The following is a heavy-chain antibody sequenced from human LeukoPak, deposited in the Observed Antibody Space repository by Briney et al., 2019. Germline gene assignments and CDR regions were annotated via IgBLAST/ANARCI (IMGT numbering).Heavy chain of an antibody. D-gene: IGHD1-1*01. J-gene: IGHJ4*02. CDR2: INRDGSVN. V-gene: IGHV3-7*01. Sequence: GESLRLSCAGSGFSFSSSWMYWVRQAPGKGLEWVANINRDGSVNHHVDSVRGRFTISRDNAKNSLYLQINSLRAADTAVFFCAKGFYNDAIFDYWGQGTLVTVSS. CDR3: AKGFYNDAIFDY. CDR1: GFSFSSSW.